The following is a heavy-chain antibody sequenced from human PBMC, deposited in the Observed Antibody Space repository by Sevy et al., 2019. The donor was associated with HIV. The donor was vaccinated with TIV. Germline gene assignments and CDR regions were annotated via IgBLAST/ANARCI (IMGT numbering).Heavy chain of an antibody. CDR2: LIENGVDT. D-gene: IGHD3-10*02. CDR3: VKDYMFAADWAPDS. V-gene: IGHV3-23*01. Sequence: GGSLRLSCAASGFTFNNYAMSWGRQPPGKGLEWVSGLIENGVDTYYSDSVRGRFTISRDNSKNTLYLQMNSLRAEDTAIYYCVKDYMFAADWAPDSWGQGTLVTVSS. J-gene: IGHJ4*02. CDR1: GFTFNNYA.